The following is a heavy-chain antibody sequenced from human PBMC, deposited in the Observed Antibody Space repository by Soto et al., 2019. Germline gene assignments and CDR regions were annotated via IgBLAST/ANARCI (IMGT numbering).Heavy chain of an antibody. CDR1: GFTFSDYY. D-gene: IGHD4-17*01. V-gene: IGHV3-11*01. CDR2: ISSSGSTI. CDR3: ASYSSTVVTPRPTSS. Sequence: GGSLRLSCAASGFTFSDYYMSWIRQAPGKGLEWVSYISSSGSTIYYADSVKGRFTISRDNAKNSLYLQMNSLRAEDTAVYYCASYSSTVVTPRPTSSWGQGTLVTVSS. J-gene: IGHJ5*02.